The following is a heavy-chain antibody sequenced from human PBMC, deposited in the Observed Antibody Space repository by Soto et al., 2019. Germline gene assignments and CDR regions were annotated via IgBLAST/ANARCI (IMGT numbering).Heavy chain of an antibody. CDR3: ARGRPMVRSVDYYGMDV. D-gene: IGHD3-10*01. J-gene: IGHJ6*02. CDR1: GYTFTSYG. V-gene: IGHV1-18*04. CDR2: ISAYNGNT. Sequence: ASVKVSCKASGYTFTSYGISWVRLAPGQGLEWMGWISAYNGNTNYAQKLQGRVTMTTDTSRSTAYMELRSLRSDDTAVYYCARGRPMVRSVDYYGMDVWGQGTTVTVSS.